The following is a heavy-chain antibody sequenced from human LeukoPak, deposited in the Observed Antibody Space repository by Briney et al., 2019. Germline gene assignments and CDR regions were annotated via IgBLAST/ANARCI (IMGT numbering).Heavy chain of an antibody. CDR1: VYTFTIDG. D-gene: IGHD2-8*01. CDR2: ISGYNGNT. J-gene: IGHJ4*02. V-gene: IGHV1-18*01. Sequence: ASVNVSCKASVYTFTIDGISWVRPAPGQGGEWMAWISGYNGNTNYAQKFQGRVTTTRDTSTSTAYMELGSLTSEDTAVYYCTRDVRGVFDYWGQGTLVTVSS. CDR3: TRDVRGVFDY.